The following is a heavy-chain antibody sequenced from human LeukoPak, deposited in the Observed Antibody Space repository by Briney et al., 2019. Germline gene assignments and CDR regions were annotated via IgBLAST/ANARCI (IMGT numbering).Heavy chain of an antibody. J-gene: IGHJ4*02. CDR2: ISFDGSNK. Sequence: GGSLRLSCAASGFTFSSYAMHWVRQAPGKGLEWVTVISFDGSNKYYADSVKGRFTISRDNSKNTLYLQMNSLRAEDTAVYYCAKGSAVADFDYWGQGTLVTVSS. D-gene: IGHD6-19*01. V-gene: IGHV3-30*04. CDR3: AKGSAVADFDY. CDR1: GFTFSSYA.